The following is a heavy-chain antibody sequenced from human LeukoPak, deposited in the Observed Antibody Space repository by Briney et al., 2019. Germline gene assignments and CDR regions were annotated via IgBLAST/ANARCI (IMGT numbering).Heavy chain of an antibody. CDR1: GASVSSGSYY. CDR3: ARQAPRYDFWSGYYSLQDAFDI. Sequence: SETLSLTCTVSGASVSSGSYYWSWIRQPPGKGLEWIGYIYYSGSTNYNPSLKSRVTISVDTSKNQFSLKLSSVTAADTAVYYCARQAPRYDFWSGYYSLQDAFDIWGQGTMVTVSS. CDR2: IYYSGST. D-gene: IGHD3-3*01. V-gene: IGHV4-61*01. J-gene: IGHJ3*02.